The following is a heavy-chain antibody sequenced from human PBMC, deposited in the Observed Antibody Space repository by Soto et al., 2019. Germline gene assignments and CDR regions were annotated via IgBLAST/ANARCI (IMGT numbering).Heavy chain of an antibody. Sequence: SETLSLTCTVSGGSIRSSSYYWGWIRQPPGKGLEWIGSIYYSGSTYYNPSLKSRVTISVDTSKNQFSLKLSSVTAADTAVYSCARLQGRAYGMDVWGQGTTVTVSS. V-gene: IGHV4-39*01. CDR2: IYYSGST. CDR1: GGSIRSSSYY. J-gene: IGHJ6*02. D-gene: IGHD3-10*01. CDR3: ARLQGRAYGMDV.